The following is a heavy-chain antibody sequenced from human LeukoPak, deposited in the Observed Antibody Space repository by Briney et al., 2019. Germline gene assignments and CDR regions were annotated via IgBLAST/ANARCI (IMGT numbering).Heavy chain of an antibody. V-gene: IGHV4-59*01. J-gene: IGHJ4*02. CDR2: IYYTGST. Sequence: SETLSLTCTVSGGSISSYYWSWIRQPPGKGLEWIGYIYYTGSTNYNPSLKSRVTMSADTSKNQFSLKLSSVTAADTAVYFCARVGGWEPKLHGVTFDYVAREPWSPSPQ. CDR1: GGSISSYY. CDR3: ARVGGWEPKLHGVTFDY. D-gene: IGHD1-26*01.